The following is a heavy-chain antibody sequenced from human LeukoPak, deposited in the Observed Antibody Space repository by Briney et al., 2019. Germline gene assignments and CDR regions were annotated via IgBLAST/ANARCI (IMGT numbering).Heavy chain of an antibody. V-gene: IGHV3-53*01. J-gene: IGHJ4*02. D-gene: IGHD2-2*01. CDR3: ARGGVVEYQLLLGNDY. CDR2: IYSGGST. CDR1: GFTVSSNY. Sequence: GGSLRLSCAASGFTVSSNYMSWVRQAPGKGLEWVSVIYSGGSTYYADSVKGRFTISRDNSKNTLYLQMNSLRAEDTAVYYCARGGVVEYQLLLGNDYWGQGTLVTVSS.